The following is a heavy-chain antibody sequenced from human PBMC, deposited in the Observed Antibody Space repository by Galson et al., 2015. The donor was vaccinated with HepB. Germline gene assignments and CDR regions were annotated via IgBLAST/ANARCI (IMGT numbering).Heavy chain of an antibody. CDR1: GYTFTSYG. D-gene: IGHD3-10*01. Sequence: SVKVSCKASGYTFTSYGISWVRQAPGQGLEWMGWISAYNGNTNYAQKLQGRVTMTTDTSTSTAYMELRSLRSDDTAVYYCARVLGLLWFGEPADYWGQGTLVTVSS. V-gene: IGHV1-18*01. CDR2: ISAYNGNT. CDR3: ARVLGLLWFGEPADY. J-gene: IGHJ4*02.